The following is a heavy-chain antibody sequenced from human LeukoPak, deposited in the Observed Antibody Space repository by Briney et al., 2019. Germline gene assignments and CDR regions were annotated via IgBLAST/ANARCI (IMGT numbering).Heavy chain of an antibody. CDR1: GCTFTSYA. J-gene: IGHJ3*02. CDR2: IIPIFGTA. V-gene: IGHV1-69*05. Sequence: SVKVSCKASGCTFTSYAISWVRQAPGQGLEWMGGIIPIFGTANYAQKFQGRVTITRDESISTAYMELSSLRSEDTAVYYCARAGYCSSTSCDLNDAFDIWGQGTMVTVSS. D-gene: IGHD2-2*01. CDR3: ARAGYCSSTSCDLNDAFDI.